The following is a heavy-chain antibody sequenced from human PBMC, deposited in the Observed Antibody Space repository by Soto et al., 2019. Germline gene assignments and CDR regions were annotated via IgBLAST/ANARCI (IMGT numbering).Heavy chain of an antibody. CDR1: GFTFSSYG. CDR2: ISYDGSNK. J-gene: IGHJ3*02. V-gene: IGHV3-30*18. D-gene: IGHD2-2*02. Sequence: GSLRLSCAASGFTFSSYGMHWVRQAPGKGLEWVAVISYDGSNKYYADSVKGRFTISRDNSKNTLYLQMNSLRAEDTAVYYCAKGHCSSTSCYTMMDAFDIWGQGTMVTVSS. CDR3: AKGHCSSTSCYTMMDAFDI.